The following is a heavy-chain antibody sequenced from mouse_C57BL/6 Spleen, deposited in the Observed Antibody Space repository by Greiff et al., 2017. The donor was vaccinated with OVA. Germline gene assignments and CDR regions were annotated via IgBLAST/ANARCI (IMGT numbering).Heavy chain of an antibody. V-gene: IGHV1-39*01. Sequence: VQLQQSGPELVKPGASVKISCKASGYSFPDYNLNWVKQSNGKSLEWIGVINPNYGTTSYNQKFKGKATLTVDQSSSTAYMQLNSLTSEDSAVYYCAKSSSLLRYAMDYWGQGTSVTVSS. J-gene: IGHJ4*01. CDR1: GYSFPDYN. CDR3: AKSSSLLRYAMDY. CDR2: INPNYGTT. D-gene: IGHD1-2*01.